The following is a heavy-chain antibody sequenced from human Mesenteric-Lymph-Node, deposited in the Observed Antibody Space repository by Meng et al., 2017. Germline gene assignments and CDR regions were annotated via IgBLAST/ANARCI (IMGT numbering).Heavy chain of an antibody. CDR1: GCNFGDYQ. Sequence: GESLKISCGASGCNFGDYQMHWVRQSPGKGLEWISRIVSDGGITNYADSVKGRFTISRDNAKTTLYLQMNSLGADDTAVYYCARDLGWVLFDYWGQGALVTVSS. V-gene: IGHV3-74*01. CDR3: ARDLGWVLFDY. J-gene: IGHJ4*02. D-gene: IGHD3-3*01. CDR2: IVSDGGIT.